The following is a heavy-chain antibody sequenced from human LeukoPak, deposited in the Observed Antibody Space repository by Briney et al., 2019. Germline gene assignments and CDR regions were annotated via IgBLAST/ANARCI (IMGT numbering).Heavy chain of an antibody. V-gene: IGHV4-38-2*01. CDR2: IYHSGST. D-gene: IGHD3-22*01. Sequence: SETLSLTCAVSGYSISSGYYWGWIRQPPGKGLEWIGSIYHSGSTYYNPSLKSRVTISVGTSKNQFSLKLSSVTAADTAVYYCAIHTYYDSSGYYYWGQGTLVTVSS. J-gene: IGHJ4*02. CDR1: GYSISSGYY. CDR3: AIHTYYDSSGYYY.